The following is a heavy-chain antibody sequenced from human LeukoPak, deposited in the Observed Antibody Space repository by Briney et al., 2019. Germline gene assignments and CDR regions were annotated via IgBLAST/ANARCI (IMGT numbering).Heavy chain of an antibody. CDR3: ASTRMGGITGSEDY. CDR1: GFTFSSYA. J-gene: IGHJ4*01. V-gene: IGHV3-30-3*01. CDR2: ISYDGSNK. Sequence: PGGSLRLSCAASGFTFSSYAMHWVRQAPGKGLEWVAVISYDGSNKYYADSVKGRFTISRDNSKNTLYLQMNSLRAEDTAVYYCASTRMGGITGSEDYWDHGTLVTVSS. D-gene: IGHD1-20*01.